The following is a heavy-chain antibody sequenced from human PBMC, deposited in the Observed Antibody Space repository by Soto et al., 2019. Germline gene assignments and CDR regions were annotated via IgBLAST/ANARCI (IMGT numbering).Heavy chain of an antibody. CDR1: GGSISSGGYY. J-gene: IGHJ4*02. CDR3: ARATGDYGDYPFSY. CDR2: IYYSGST. D-gene: IGHD4-17*01. V-gene: IGHV4-31*03. Sequence: QVQLQESGPGLVKPSQTLSLTCTVSGGSISSGGYYWSWTRQHPGKGLEWIGYIYYSGSTYYNPSLKSRVTISVDTSKNQFSLKLSSVTAADTAVYYCARATGDYGDYPFSYWGQGTLVTVSS.